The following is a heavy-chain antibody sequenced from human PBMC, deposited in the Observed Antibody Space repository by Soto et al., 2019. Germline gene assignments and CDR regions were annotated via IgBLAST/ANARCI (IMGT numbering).Heavy chain of an antibody. Sequence: SETLSLTCAVSGDSITMNNWWSWVRQPPGKGLEWIGEIFHSGSTNYNPSLRSRGTISLDKSEKQFSLKLSSVTAADTAVYFCARRGHRTGCSIDYYYGMDVWGQGTTVTVSS. CDR3: ARRGHRTGCSIDYYYGMDV. CDR2: IFHSGST. J-gene: IGHJ6*02. CDR1: GDSITMNNW. D-gene: IGHD3-10*02. V-gene: IGHV4-4*02.